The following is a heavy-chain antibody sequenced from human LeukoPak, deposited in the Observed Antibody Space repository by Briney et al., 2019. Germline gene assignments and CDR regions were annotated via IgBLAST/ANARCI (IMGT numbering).Heavy chain of an antibody. D-gene: IGHD2-21*02. CDR2: IYHTGIT. J-gene: IGHJ4*02. CDR1: GYSLTSGYY. CDR3: ARDYLTAADY. Sequence: PSETLSLTCSVSGYSLTSGYYWAWIRQPPGKGLEWIGSIYHTGITYSNSSLKSRLTMSVDTSKNEISLNLSSVTAADTAVYYCARDYLTAADYWGRGTLVTVFS. V-gene: IGHV4-38-2*02.